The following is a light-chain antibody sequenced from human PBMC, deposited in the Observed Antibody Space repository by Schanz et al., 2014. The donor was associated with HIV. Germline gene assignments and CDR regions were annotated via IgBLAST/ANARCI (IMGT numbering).Light chain of an antibody. J-gene: IGKJ1*01. V-gene: IGKV1-5*01. CDR1: ENINNH. CDR2: GAS. Sequence: DIQMTQSPSTLSASVGDIVTITCRASENINNHLAWYQQKPGSAPKLLIHGASTLENGVPSTFSGRGSGTEFTLTISSLQPDDFATYYCQHYSGFSGTFGLGTKVELK. CDR3: QHYSGFSGT.